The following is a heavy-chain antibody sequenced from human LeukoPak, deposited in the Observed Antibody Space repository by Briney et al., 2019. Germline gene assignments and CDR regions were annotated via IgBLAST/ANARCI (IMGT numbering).Heavy chain of an antibody. V-gene: IGHV4-34*01. J-gene: IGHJ4*02. CDR1: GGSFSGYY. CDR2: INHSGST. CDR3: ARAPSSRLLLRGGYFDY. Sequence: SETLSLTCAVYGGSFSGYYWSWIRQPPGKGLEWLGEINHSGSTNYNPSLKSRVTISVDTSKNQFSLKLSSVTAADTAVYYCARAPSSRLLLRGGYFDYWGQGTLVTVSS. D-gene: IGHD3-22*01.